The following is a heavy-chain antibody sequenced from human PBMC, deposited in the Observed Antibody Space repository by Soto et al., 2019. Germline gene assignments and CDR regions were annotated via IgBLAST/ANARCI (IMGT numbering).Heavy chain of an antibody. Sequence: PSETLSLTCTVSGGSIDTYYWSWIRQPPGKGLQWIEYIYYSGSTTYSPSLKSRVTISVDRSKNQFSLKLTSVTAADTAVYYCARDTTPSLWGQGTLVTVSS. CDR3: ARDTTPSL. V-gene: IGHV4-59*12. D-gene: IGHD1-1*01. J-gene: IGHJ4*02. CDR1: GGSIDTYY. CDR2: IYYSGST.